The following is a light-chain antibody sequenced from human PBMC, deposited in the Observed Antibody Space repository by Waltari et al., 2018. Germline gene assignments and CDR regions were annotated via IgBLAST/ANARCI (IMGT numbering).Light chain of an antibody. V-gene: IGKV3-11*01. Sequence: EIVLTQSPVTLSLDPGDRATPSCWASQSVGSSLAWYQQKPGQAPRLLMYDASNRATGVPARFNGSGSGTDFTLTIISLQSEDSAVYYCQQRSNWPPITFGQGTRLEIK. CDR1: QSVGSS. CDR3: QQRSNWPPIT. J-gene: IGKJ5*01. CDR2: DAS.